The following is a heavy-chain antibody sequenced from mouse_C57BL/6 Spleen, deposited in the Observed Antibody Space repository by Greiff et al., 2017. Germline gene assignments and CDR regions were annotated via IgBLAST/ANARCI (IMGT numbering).Heavy chain of an antibody. CDR1: GFTFSDSG. CDR3: ARLGLPRYAMDY. Sequence: EVMLVESGGGFVKPGGSLKLSCAASGFTFSDSGMHWVRQAPEKGLEWVAYISSGSSTIYYADTVKGRFTISRDNAKNTLFLQMTSLGSEDTAMYYCARLGLPRYAMDYWGQGTSVAVSA. J-gene: IGHJ4*01. V-gene: IGHV5-17*01. D-gene: IGHD2-2*01. CDR2: ISSGSSTI.